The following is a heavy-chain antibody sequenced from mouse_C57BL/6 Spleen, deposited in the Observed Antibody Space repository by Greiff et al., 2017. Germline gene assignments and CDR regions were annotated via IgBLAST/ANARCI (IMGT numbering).Heavy chain of an antibody. D-gene: IGHD2-12*01. J-gene: IGHJ4*01. Sequence: VQLQQPGAELVKPGASVKLSCKASGYTFTSYWMHWVKQRPGQGLEWIGMIHPNSGSTNYNEKFKSKATLTVDKSSSTAYMQLSSLTSEDSAVYYCARTVTIGHYYAMDYWGQGTSVTVSS. V-gene: IGHV1-64*01. CDR2: IHPNSGST. CDR3: ARTVTIGHYYAMDY. CDR1: GYTFTSYW.